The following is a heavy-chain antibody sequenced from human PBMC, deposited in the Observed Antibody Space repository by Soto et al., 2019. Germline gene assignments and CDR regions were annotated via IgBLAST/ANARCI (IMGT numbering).Heavy chain of an antibody. CDR1: GFTFSNYG. J-gene: IGHJ4*02. CDR2: ISSTSGTI. V-gene: IGHV3-48*01. CDR3: ARGGAARPDY. Sequence: EVQLVESGGGLVQPGGSLRLSCAASGFTFSNYGMDWVRQAPGKGLEWVSYISSTSGTIDYADSVKGRFTISRDNAKNSLFLQMNSLRAEDTAVYYCARGGAARPDYWGQGALVTVSS.